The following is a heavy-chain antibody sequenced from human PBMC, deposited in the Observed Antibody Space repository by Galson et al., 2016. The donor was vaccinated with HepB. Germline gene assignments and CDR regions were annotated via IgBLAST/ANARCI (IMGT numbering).Heavy chain of an antibody. J-gene: IGHJ6*02. D-gene: IGHD4-23*01. CDR2: IYVGDSDT. CDR1: GYIFSNHW. CDR3: ARRNSLDGGSHFHYYAFDV. V-gene: IGHV5-51*01. Sequence: QSGAEVKKPGESLKISCQGSGYIFSNHWVAWVRQMPGNGLEWMGIIYVGDSDTKYSPSFQGQVTFSVDRSAATAYLHLTSLKASDSGIYYCARRNSLDGGSHFHYYAFDVWGQGTTVIVSS.